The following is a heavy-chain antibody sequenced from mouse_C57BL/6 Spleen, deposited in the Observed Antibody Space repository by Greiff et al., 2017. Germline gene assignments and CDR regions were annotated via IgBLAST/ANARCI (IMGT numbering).Heavy chain of an antibody. J-gene: IGHJ4*01. V-gene: IGHV5-17*01. Sequence: EVQGVESGGGSVKPGGSLKLSCAASGFTFSDYGMHWVRQAPEKGLEWVAYISSGSSTIYYADTVKGRFTISRDNAKNTLFLQMTSLRSEDTAMYYCARDDYGSSRAMDYWGQGTSVTVSS. CDR3: ARDDYGSSRAMDY. CDR1: GFTFSDYG. CDR2: ISSGSSTI. D-gene: IGHD1-1*01.